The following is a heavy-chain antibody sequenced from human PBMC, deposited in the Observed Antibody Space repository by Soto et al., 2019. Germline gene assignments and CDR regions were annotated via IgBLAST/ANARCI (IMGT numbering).Heavy chain of an antibody. Sequence: SETLSLTCTVSGGSISSGGYYWSWIRQHPGKGLEWIGYIYYSGSTYYNPSLKSRVTISVDTSKNQFSLKLSSVTAADTAVYYCARERSGYFAVYFDYWGQGTLVTVS. CDR1: GGSISSGGYY. D-gene: IGHD3-3*01. V-gene: IGHV4-31*03. J-gene: IGHJ4*02. CDR2: IYYSGST. CDR3: ARERSGYFAVYFDY.